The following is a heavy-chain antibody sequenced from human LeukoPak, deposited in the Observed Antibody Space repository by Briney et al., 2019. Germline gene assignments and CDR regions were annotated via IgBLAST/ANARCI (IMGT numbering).Heavy chain of an antibody. V-gene: IGHV4-4*07. CDR1: GGSISSYY. CDR3: ARARGSGYYSRPYYFDY. J-gene: IGHJ4*02. CDR2: IYTSGST. Sequence: SETLSLTCTVSGGSISSYYWSWIRQPAGNGLEWIGRIYTSGSTNYNPSLKSRVTMSVDTSKNQFSLKLSSVTAADTAVYYCARARGSGYYSRPYYFDYWGQGTLVTVSS. D-gene: IGHD3-3*01.